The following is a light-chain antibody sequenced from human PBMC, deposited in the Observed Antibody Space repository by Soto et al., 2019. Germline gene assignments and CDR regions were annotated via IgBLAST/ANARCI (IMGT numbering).Light chain of an antibody. CDR3: QQYNSFPWT. CDR2: KAS. J-gene: IGKJ1*01. CDR1: QSFSSW. V-gene: IGKV1-5*03. Sequence: DIQMTQSPSTLSASVGDTVTISCRASQSFSSWLAWYQQKPGKAPKLLIYKASSLQSGVPPRFSGSGSGTGFTLTISSLQPDDFATYYCQQYNSFPWTFGQGTKVDIK.